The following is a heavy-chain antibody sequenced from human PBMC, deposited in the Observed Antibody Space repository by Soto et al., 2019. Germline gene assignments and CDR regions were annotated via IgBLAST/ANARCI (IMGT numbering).Heavy chain of an antibody. CDR3: AKGGNVDTAMVHFDY. CDR2: VSGSGGSK. Sequence: EVQLLESGGGLVQPGGSLRLSCAASGFTFSSYAMSWVRQAPGKGLGWVSAVSGSGGSKYYAESVKGRFTISRDNSKNTQYLQMISLRAEDKAVYYCAKGGNVDTAMVHFDYWGQGTLVTVSS. V-gene: IGHV3-23*01. CDR1: GFTFSSYA. J-gene: IGHJ4*02. D-gene: IGHD5-18*01.